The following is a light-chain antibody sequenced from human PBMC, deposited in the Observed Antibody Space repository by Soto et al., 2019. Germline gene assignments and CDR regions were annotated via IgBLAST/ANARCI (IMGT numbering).Light chain of an antibody. Sequence: EIVLTQSPGTLSLSPWERATLSSSASQSVSYNYLAWYQQKPGQAPRLLIYAASSRATGIPDRFSGSGSGTDFTLTISRLEPEDFAVYYCQQYGSSPPTFGQGTKVDTK. V-gene: IGKV3-20*01. CDR1: QSVSYNY. J-gene: IGKJ1*01. CDR3: QQYGSSPPT. CDR2: AAS.